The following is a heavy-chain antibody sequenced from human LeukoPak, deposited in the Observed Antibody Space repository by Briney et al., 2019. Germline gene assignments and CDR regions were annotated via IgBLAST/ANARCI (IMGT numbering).Heavy chain of an antibody. CDR1: GFTFSSYS. CDR3: ARDDSSSWTYYYYYYYMDV. V-gene: IGHV3-48*04. CDR2: ISSSSSTI. Sequence: GGSLRLSCAAFGFTFSSYSMNWVRQAPGKGLEWVSYISSSSSTIYYADSVKGRFTISRDNAKNSLYLQMNSLRAEDTAVYYCARDDSSSWTYYYYYYYMDVWGKGTTVTVSS. J-gene: IGHJ6*03. D-gene: IGHD6-13*01.